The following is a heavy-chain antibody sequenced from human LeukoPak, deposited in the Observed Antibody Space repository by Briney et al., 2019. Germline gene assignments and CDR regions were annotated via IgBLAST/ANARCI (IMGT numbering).Heavy chain of an antibody. CDR3: ARTTVQKTVRPWGYYMDV. Sequence: SETLSLTCTVSGASISDYYWMWIRQPPGKGLEWIGYIYYSGSTNYNPSLKSRVTISVDTSKNQFSLKLSSVTAADTAVYYCARTTVQKTVRPWGYYMDVWGKGTTVTVSS. J-gene: IGHJ6*03. V-gene: IGHV4-59*08. CDR1: GASISDYY. D-gene: IGHD7-27*01. CDR2: IYYSGST.